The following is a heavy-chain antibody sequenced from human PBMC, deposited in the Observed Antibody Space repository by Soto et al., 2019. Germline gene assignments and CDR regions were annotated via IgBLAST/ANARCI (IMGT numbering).Heavy chain of an antibody. J-gene: IGHJ4*02. Sequence: QVQLVESGGGVVQPGRSLRLSCAVSGFTVSTYGMHWVRQAPGKGLEWVAVISRDGGTKYYADSVKGRFTISRENSRNTLFLEMNRLRGDDMAVYYCTGAVASGYWGQGTLVTGSS. CDR3: TGAVASGY. D-gene: IGHD2-8*02. CDR1: GFTVSTYG. CDR2: ISRDGGTK. V-gene: IGHV3-30*03.